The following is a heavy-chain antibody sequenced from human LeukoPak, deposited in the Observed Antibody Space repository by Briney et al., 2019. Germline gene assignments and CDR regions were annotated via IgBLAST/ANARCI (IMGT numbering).Heavy chain of an antibody. CDR1: GGSISSNY. Sequence: SETLSLTCTVSGGSISSNYWSWIRQPAGKGLEWIGRIYTSGSGSTNYNPSLKSRVSMSVDTSKNQVSLKLSSVTAADTAMYNCARGEYCGGGTCYGFDNWGQGTLVTVSS. CDR2: IYTSGSGST. J-gene: IGHJ4*02. V-gene: IGHV4-4*07. CDR3: ARGEYCGGGTCYGFDN. D-gene: IGHD2-15*01.